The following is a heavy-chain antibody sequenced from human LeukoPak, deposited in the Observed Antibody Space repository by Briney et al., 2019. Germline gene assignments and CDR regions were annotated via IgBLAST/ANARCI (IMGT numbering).Heavy chain of an antibody. CDR3: AGSARFLEWFHRGP. CDR1: GGSISSSSYY. D-gene: IGHD3-3*01. V-gene: IGHV4-39*01. CDR2: IYYSGNT. Sequence: PSETLSLTCTVSGGSISSSSYYWGWIRQPPGKGLEWIGSIYYSGNTYYNLSLKSRVTISVDTSKNQFSLKLSSVTAADTAMYYCAGSARFLEWFHRGPWGQGTMVTVSS. J-gene: IGHJ3*01.